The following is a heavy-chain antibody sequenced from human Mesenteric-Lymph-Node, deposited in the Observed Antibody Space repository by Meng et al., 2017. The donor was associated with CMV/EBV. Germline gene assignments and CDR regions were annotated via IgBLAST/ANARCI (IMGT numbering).Heavy chain of an antibody. J-gene: IGHJ4*02. Sequence: GGSLRLSCAASGFAFSTYWMHWVRQAPGKGLVWVSRINIDGSPTAYADSVKGRFTISRDNAKNTLYLQMNSLRAEDAAMYYCARPFRGYWGQGTLVTVSS. V-gene: IGHV3-74*01. CDR3: ARPFRGY. CDR1: GFAFSTYW. CDR2: INIDGSPT.